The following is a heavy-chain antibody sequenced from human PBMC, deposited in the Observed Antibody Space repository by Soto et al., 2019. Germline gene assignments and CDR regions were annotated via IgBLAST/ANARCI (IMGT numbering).Heavy chain of an antibody. Sequence: QVHLVQSGAEVKKPGASVKVSCKTSGYSFTNYGISWVREAPGQGLEWMGWISTYNGDTDYPQKLQGRVTMTTDTSTSTAYMELRSLSSDDTAVYYCARDRGYYESTRYLGRALDVWGQGTMVTVSS. J-gene: IGHJ3*01. CDR3: ARDRGYYESTRYLGRALDV. V-gene: IGHV1-18*01. CDR1: GYSFTNYG. CDR2: ISTYNGDT. D-gene: IGHD3-22*01.